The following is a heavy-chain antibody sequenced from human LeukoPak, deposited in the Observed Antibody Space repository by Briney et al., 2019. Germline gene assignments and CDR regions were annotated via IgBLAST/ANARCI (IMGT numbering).Heavy chain of an antibody. V-gene: IGHV1-18*01. D-gene: IGHD3-3*01. CDR1: GCTFTSYG. CDR3: ARVKLRFLEWLHDYYYYYMDV. J-gene: IGHJ6*03. Sequence: ASVKVSCKASGCTFTSYGISWVRQAPGQGLEWMGWISAYNGNTNYAQKLQGRVTMTTDTSTSTAYMELRSLRSDDTAVYYCARVKLRFLEWLHDYYYYYMDVWGKGTTVTVSS. CDR2: ISAYNGNT.